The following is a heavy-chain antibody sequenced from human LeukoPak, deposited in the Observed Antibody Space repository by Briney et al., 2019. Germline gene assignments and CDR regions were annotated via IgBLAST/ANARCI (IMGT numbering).Heavy chain of an antibody. V-gene: IGHV4-59*01. J-gene: IGHJ6*02. CDR3: ARDGYYDFWSGYTRYYYGMDV. D-gene: IGHD3-3*01. Sequence: SETLSLTCTVSGGSISSYYWSWIRQPPGKGLEWIGYIYHSGSTNYNPSLKSRVTISVDTSKNQFSLKLSSVTAADTAVYYCARDGYYDFWSGYTRYYYGMDVWGQGTTVTVSS. CDR1: GGSISSYY. CDR2: IYHSGST.